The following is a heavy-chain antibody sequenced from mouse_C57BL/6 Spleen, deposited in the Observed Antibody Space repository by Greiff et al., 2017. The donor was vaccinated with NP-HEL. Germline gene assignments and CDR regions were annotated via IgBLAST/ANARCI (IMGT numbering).Heavy chain of an antibody. Sequence: EVQGVESGGDLVKPGGSLKLSCAASGFTFSSYGMSWVRQTPDKRLEWVATISSGGSYTYYPDSVKGRFTISRDNAKNTLYLQMSSLKSEDTAMYYCARVDSNYEDSYAMDYWGQGTAVTVSS. J-gene: IGHJ4*01. V-gene: IGHV5-6*01. D-gene: IGHD2-5*01. CDR3: ARVDSNYEDSYAMDY. CDR2: ISSGGSYT. CDR1: GFTFSSYG.